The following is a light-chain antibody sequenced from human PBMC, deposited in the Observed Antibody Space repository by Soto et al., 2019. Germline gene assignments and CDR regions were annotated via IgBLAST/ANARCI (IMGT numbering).Light chain of an antibody. Sequence: QSALTQPPSASGSPGQSVTISCTGSDSDIGTYIYVSWYQQHPGKGPKLILYEVNKRPSGVPDRFSGSKSGNTASLTVSGLQIEDEADYFCSSYAGVKSFVVFGGGTKLTVL. CDR2: EVN. J-gene: IGLJ2*01. CDR1: DSDIGTYIY. CDR3: SSYAGVKSFVV. V-gene: IGLV2-8*01.